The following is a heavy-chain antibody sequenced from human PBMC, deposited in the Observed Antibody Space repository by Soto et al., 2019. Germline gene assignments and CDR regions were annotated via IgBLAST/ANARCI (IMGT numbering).Heavy chain of an antibody. CDR3: AKEAYYYDSSGYYPNYYYYGMDV. CDR1: GFTFSSYV. CDR2: ISYDGSNK. D-gene: IGHD3-22*01. Sequence: GGSLRLSCAASGFTFSSYVMHWGRQAPGKGLEWVAVISYDGSNKYYADSVKGRFTISRDNSKNTLYLQMNSLRAEDTAVYYCAKEAYYYDSSGYYPNYYYYGMDVWGQGTTVTVSS. V-gene: IGHV3-30*18. J-gene: IGHJ6*02.